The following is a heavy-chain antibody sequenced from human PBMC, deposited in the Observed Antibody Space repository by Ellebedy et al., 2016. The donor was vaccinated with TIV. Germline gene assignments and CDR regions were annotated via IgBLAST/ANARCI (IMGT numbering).Heavy chain of an antibody. CDR1: GGSISSSSYY. CDR3: ATRPYRSGQPFFGVFDY. V-gene: IGHV4-39*07. J-gene: IGHJ4*02. Sequence: SETLSLTCTVSGGSISSSSYYWGWIRQPPGKGLEWIGSIHYSGSTYYSPSLKSRVTMSVDTSENQFSLKLNSVTAADTAVYYCATRPYRSGQPFFGVFDYWGQGTLVTVSS. D-gene: IGHD3-22*01. CDR2: IHYSGST.